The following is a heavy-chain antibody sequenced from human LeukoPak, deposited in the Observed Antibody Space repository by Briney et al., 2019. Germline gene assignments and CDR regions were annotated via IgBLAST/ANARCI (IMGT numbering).Heavy chain of an antibody. CDR2: IIPIFGTA. CDR3: ASRRISIRYCTNGVCYTSAFDI. Sequence: ASVKVSCKASGGTFSSYAISWVRQAPGQGLEWMGGIIPIFGTANYAQKLQGRVTITADESTSTAYMELSSLRSEDTAVYYCASRRISIRYCTNGVCYTSAFDIWGQGTMVTVSS. CDR1: GGTFSSYA. J-gene: IGHJ3*02. D-gene: IGHD2-8*01. V-gene: IGHV1-69*13.